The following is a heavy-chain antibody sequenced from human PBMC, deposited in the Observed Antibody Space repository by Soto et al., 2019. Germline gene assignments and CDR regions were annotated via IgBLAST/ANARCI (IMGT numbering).Heavy chain of an antibody. V-gene: IGHV3-7*01. CDR3: VRGCGRSSCPYYLDV. Sequence: EVQLVESGGGLVQPGGSLRLSCVASGFTFSTYWMSWVRLAPGTGLEWVATIKQDGSDKYYVDSAKGRFTVSRDNAKNSVDLQIYRLRGDDTAVYYCVRGCGRSSCPYYLDVWGKGTTVTVSS. D-gene: IGHD2-2*01. J-gene: IGHJ6*03. CDR2: IKQDGSDK. CDR1: GFTFSTYW.